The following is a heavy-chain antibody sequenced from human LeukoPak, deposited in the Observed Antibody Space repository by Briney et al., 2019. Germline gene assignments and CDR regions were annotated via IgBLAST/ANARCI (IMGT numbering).Heavy chain of an antibody. V-gene: IGHV4-59*01. CDR3: ARVASKGGMDV. CDR1: GGSIGSYH. CDR2: VHYTWNA. J-gene: IGHJ6*02. D-gene: IGHD5/OR15-5a*01. Sequence: PSETLSLTCFVSGGSIGSYHWSWIRQPPGKGLEWIGHVHYTWNAKYNPYLKSRVTISLDRSSNQFSLRLSSVSAADTAVYYCARVASKGGMDVWGQGTTVTVSS.